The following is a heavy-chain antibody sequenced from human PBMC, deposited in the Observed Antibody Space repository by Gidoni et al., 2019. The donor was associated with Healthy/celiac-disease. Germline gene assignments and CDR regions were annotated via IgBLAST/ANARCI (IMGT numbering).Heavy chain of an antibody. CDR2: IVVGSGNT. V-gene: IGHV1-58*02. Sequence: QMPLVQSVPEVKTPGTSVKVSCKASGFTFTSSAMQWVRQARGHRLEWIGWIVVGSGNTNYAQKFQERVTITRDMSTSTAYMELSSLRSEDTAVYYCAAEFESYYGMDVWGQGTTVTVSS. CDR1: GFTFTSSA. D-gene: IGHD3-10*01. J-gene: IGHJ6*02. CDR3: AAEFESYYGMDV.